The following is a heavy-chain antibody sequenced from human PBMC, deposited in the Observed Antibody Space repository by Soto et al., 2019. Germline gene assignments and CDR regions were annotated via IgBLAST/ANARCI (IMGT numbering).Heavy chain of an antibody. D-gene: IGHD2-15*01. Sequence: EVQLVESGGGLVKPGGSLRLSCAASGFTFSSYSMNWVRQAPGKGLEWVSSISSSSSYIYYADSMKGRFTISRDNAKNSLHLQMNSLRAEDTAVYYCARLGGYCSGGSCPYGMDVWGQGTTVTVSS. V-gene: IGHV3-21*01. CDR2: ISSSSSYI. J-gene: IGHJ6*02. CDR1: GFTFSSYS. CDR3: ARLGGYCSGGSCPYGMDV.